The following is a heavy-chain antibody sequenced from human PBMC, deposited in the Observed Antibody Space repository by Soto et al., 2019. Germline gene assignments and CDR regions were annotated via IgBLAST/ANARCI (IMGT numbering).Heavy chain of an antibody. CDR3: ASSPRGYYYFYMDV. CDR2: INQDGSEK. J-gene: IGHJ6*03. CDR1: GFTFSSYW. Sequence: PGGSLRLSCAASGFTFSSYWMTWVRQAPGKGLEWVANINQDGSEKYYVDSVKGRFTISRDNAQNSLYLQMNSLRAEDTAVYYCASSPRGYYYFYMDVWGKGTTVTVSS. V-gene: IGHV3-7*01.